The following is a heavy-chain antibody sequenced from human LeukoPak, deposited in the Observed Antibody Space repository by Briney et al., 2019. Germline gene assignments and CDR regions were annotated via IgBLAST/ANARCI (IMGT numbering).Heavy chain of an antibody. V-gene: IGHV1-69*04. Sequence: SVKVSCKASGGTFSSYAISWVRQAPGQGLEWMGRIIPILGIANYAQKFHGRVTITADKSTSTAYMELSSLTSEDTAVYYCARVGITMVRGTPPGYAFDIWGQGTMVTVSS. J-gene: IGHJ3*02. D-gene: IGHD3-10*01. CDR1: GGTFSSYA. CDR3: ARVGITMVRGTPPGYAFDI. CDR2: IIPILGIA.